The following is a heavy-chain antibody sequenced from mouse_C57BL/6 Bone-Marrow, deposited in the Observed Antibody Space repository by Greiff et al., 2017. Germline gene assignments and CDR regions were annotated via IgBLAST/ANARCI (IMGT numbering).Heavy chain of an antibody. V-gene: IGHV1-64*01. J-gene: IGHJ2*01. Sequence: QVQLKQPGAELVKPGASVKLSCKASGYTFTSYWMPWVKQRPGQGLEWIGMIHPNSGSTNYNEKFKSKATLTVDKSSSTAYMQLSSLTSEDSAVYYCARDYGSSHFDYWGQGTTLTVSS. D-gene: IGHD1-1*01. CDR2: IHPNSGST. CDR3: ARDYGSSHFDY. CDR1: GYTFTSYW.